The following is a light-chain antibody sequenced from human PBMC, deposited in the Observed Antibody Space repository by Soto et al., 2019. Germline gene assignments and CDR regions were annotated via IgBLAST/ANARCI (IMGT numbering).Light chain of an antibody. CDR2: EVT. J-gene: IGLJ1*01. V-gene: IGLV2-14*01. Sequence: QSVLTQPASVSGSPGQSITISWTGTSSDVGAYNYVSWYQHHPGKVPKLLIYEVTNRPSGVSDCFSGAKAGNTASLTISGLQAEDEADYYCSSKRDSSTLFVFGTGTKVTV. CDR3: SSKRDSSTLFV. CDR1: SSDVGAYNY.